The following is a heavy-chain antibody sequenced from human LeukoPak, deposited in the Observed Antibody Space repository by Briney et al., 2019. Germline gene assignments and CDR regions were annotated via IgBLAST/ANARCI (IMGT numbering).Heavy chain of an antibody. J-gene: IGHJ4*02. Sequence: GGSLRLSCAASGFTLSSYAMTWVRQAPGKGLEWVAVISYDGSNKYYADSVKGRFTISRDNSKNTLYLQMNSLRAEDTAVYYCARDLSASGSYYFGGEFDYWGQGTLVTVSS. CDR1: GFTLSSYA. CDR2: ISYDGSNK. V-gene: IGHV3-30-3*01. D-gene: IGHD1-26*01. CDR3: ARDLSASGSYYFGGEFDY.